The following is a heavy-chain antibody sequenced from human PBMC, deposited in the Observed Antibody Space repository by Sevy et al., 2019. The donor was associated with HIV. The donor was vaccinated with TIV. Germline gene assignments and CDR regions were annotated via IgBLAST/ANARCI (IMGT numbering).Heavy chain of an antibody. CDR3: TTMGWHGGFDI. D-gene: IGHD4-17*01. V-gene: IGHV3-15*01. CDR2: LKSKNDGGTT. J-gene: IGHJ3*02. CDR1: GFTFSNTW. Sequence: GGSLRLPCAASGFTFSNTWMSWVRRAPGKGLELVGRLKSKNDGGTTDYPAPVIGRFTISRDDSKSTLYLRMNSLKIEDTAVYYCTTMGWHGGFDIWGQGTMVTVSS.